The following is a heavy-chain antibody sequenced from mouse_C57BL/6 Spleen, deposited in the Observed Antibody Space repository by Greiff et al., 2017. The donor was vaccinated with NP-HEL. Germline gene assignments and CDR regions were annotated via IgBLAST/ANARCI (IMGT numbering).Heavy chain of an antibody. CDR1: GFSLTSYG. Sequence: VHLVESGPGLVAPSQSLSITCTVSGFSLTSYGVHWVRQPPGKGLEWLVVIWSDGSTTYNSALKSRLSISQDNSKSQVFLKMNSLQTDDTAMYYCARHGGSSSYYYAMDYWGQGTSVTVSS. D-gene: IGHD1-1*01. CDR2: IWSDGST. CDR3: ARHGGSSSYYYAMDY. J-gene: IGHJ4*01. V-gene: IGHV2-6-1*01.